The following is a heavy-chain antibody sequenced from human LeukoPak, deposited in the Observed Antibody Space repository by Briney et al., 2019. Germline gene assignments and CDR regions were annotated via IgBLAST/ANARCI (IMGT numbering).Heavy chain of an antibody. J-gene: IGHJ4*02. V-gene: IGHV4-38-2*01. CDR3: ARNSSGWLFDY. Sequence: WETLSLTCDVSGDSISSGYYWCWIRQPPGKGLEWIGSIYHSGSTTYNPSLKSRVTISADTSKNQFSLKVRSVAAADTAVYYCARNSSGWLFDYCGQGTLVTVSS. CDR2: IYHSGST. D-gene: IGHD6-19*01. CDR1: GDSISSGYY.